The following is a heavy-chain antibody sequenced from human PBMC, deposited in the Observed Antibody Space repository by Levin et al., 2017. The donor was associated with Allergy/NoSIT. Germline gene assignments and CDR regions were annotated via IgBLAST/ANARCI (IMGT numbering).Heavy chain of an antibody. CDR2: IWYDGSNK. V-gene: IGHV3-33*01. J-gene: IGHJ4*02. Sequence: GGSLRLSCAASGFTFSSYGMHWVRQAPGKGLEWVAVIWYDGSNKYYADSVKGRFTISRDNSKNTLYLQMNSLRAEDTAVYFCARDIWDSSGWYYFDYWGQGTLVTVSS. CDR1: GFTFSSYG. D-gene: IGHD6-19*01. CDR3: ARDIWDSSGWYYFDY.